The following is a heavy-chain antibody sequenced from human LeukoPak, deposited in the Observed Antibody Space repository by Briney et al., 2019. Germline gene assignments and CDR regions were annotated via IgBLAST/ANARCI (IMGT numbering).Heavy chain of an antibody. V-gene: IGHV1-46*01. J-gene: IGHJ5*02. CDR3: ARDGDYYDSSGYHRGWFDP. Sequence: ASVKGSCKASGYTFTSYYMHWVRQAPGQGLEWMGKINPRGGSTSYAQKFQGRVTMTRDMSTSTVYMELSSLRSEDTAVYYCARDGDYYDSSGYHRGWFDPWGQGTLVTVSS. CDR2: INPRGGST. D-gene: IGHD3-22*01. CDR1: GYTFTSYY.